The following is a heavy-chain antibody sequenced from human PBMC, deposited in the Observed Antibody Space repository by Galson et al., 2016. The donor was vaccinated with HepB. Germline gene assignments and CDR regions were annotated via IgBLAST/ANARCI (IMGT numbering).Heavy chain of an antibody. CDR2: SKSKTDGGAI. D-gene: IGHD3-9*01. CDR3: TVCGLTGDLDY. J-gene: IGHJ4*03. Sequence: GLEWIGRSKSKTDGGAIDYAAPVRGRFTISRDDSRDTLFLQMNSLKFEDTAVYYCTVCGLTGDLDYWGRGTRVAVSS. V-gene: IGHV3-15*01.